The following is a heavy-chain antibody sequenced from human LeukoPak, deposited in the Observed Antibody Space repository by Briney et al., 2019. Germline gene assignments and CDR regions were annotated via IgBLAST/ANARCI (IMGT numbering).Heavy chain of an antibody. CDR3: AKYVSGGEYGGMWYYYGMDV. CDR1: GFTFSTCA. CDR2: ISGSGGST. D-gene: IGHD4-23*01. J-gene: IGHJ6*02. V-gene: IGHV3-23*01. Sequence: PGGSLRLSCAASGFTFSTCAMTWVRQAPGKGLEWVSAISGSGGSTYYADSVKGRFTISRDNSKNTLYLQMNSLRAEDTAVYYCAKYVSGGEYGGMWYYYGMDVWGQGTTVTVSS.